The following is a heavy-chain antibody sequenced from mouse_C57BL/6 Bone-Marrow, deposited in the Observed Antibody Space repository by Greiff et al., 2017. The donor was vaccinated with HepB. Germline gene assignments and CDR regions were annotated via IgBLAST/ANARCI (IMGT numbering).Heavy chain of an antibody. Sequence: VQLKESGPGLAKPSQTLSLTCSVPGYSITSDYWNWIRKFPGNKLEYMGYISYSGSTYYNPSLKSRISITRDTSKNQYYLQLNSVTTEDTATYYCARYPRFITTVVARYFDYWGQGTTLTVSS. CDR3: ARYPRFITTVVARYFDY. J-gene: IGHJ2*01. D-gene: IGHD1-1*01. CDR2: ISYSGST. V-gene: IGHV3-8*01. CDR1: GYSITSDY.